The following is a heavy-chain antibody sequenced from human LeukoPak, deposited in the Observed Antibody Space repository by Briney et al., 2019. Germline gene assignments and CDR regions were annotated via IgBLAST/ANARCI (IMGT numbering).Heavy chain of an antibody. CDR1: GFTFSSYG. J-gene: IGHJ1*01. CDR3: AKPAYCGGDCYSSPFQH. D-gene: IGHD2-21*02. CDR2: VSYDGGKK. V-gene: IGHV3-30*18. Sequence: GGSLRLSCAASGFTFSSYGMHWVRQAPGKGLEWVAFVSYDGGKKYYADSVKGRFTISRDNSKNTLYLQMNSLRAEDTAVYYCAKPAYCGGDCYSSPFQHWGQGTLVTVSS.